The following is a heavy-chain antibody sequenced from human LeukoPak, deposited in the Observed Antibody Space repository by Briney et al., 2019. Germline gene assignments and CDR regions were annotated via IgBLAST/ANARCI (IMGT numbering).Heavy chain of an antibody. CDR1: GFTFSKFW. CDR2: IHPEGNEK. J-gene: IGHJ4*02. D-gene: IGHD1-1*01. V-gene: IGHV3-7*04. CDR3: GRGDDFSGDH. Sequence: GGSLRPSCAVSGFTFSKFWMSWVRQAPGRGLEWVANIHPEGNEKYHVESVKGRFTISRDNAKNLLFLQMNGLRVEDTAVYYCGRGDDFSGDHWGPGTLVTVSS.